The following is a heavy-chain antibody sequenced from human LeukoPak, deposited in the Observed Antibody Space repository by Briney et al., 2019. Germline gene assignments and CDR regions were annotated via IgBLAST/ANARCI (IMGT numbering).Heavy chain of an antibody. J-gene: IGHJ4*02. D-gene: IGHD4-23*01. CDR3: ARGSAVRWSHPSYFDY. CDR2: ISYDGSNK. Sequence: AGGSLRLSCAASRFTFSNYAMHWVRQAPGKGLEWVAVISYDGSNKYYADSVKGRFTISRDNSQNTLYLQMNSLRPDDTAVYYCARGSAVRWSHPSYFDYWGRGTLVTVSS. V-gene: IGHV3-30*04. CDR1: RFTFSNYA.